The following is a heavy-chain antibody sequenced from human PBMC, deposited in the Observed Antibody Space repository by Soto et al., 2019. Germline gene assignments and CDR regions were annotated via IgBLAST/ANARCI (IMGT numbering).Heavy chain of an antibody. Sequence: QGHLVQSEAEVKKSGASVKVSCKASGYTFTRYGISWVRQAPGQGLEWMGWISGYNGDTNYAQKSQGRVSMTIDTSTTTAYMELRSLTSDDTAVYYCAKNGQPPYYYYGLDVWGQGTKVTVSS. CDR2: ISGYNGDT. V-gene: IGHV1-18*01. D-gene: IGHD2-8*01. J-gene: IGHJ6*02. CDR1: GYTFTRYG. CDR3: AKNGQPPYYYYGLDV.